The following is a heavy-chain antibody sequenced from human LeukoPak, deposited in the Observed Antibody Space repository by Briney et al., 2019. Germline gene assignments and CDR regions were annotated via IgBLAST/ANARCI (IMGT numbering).Heavy chain of an antibody. V-gene: IGHV4-59*01. CDR3: ARGWASSWYYFDF. CDR2: TYDGGSA. CDR1: GGSMRNYY. J-gene: IGHJ4*02. Sequence: SETLSLTCAVSGGSMRNYYWSWIRQPPGKGREWIGYTYDGGSASYNPSLRSRVSISIDTSKNQFSLNLSSVTAADTAVYYCARGWASSWYYFDFWGQGTLVTVSS. D-gene: IGHD2-2*01.